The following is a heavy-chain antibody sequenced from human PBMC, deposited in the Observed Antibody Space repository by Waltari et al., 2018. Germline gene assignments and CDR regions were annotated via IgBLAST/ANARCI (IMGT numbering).Heavy chain of an antibody. CDR3: ARRSGVVDPFDP. CDR2: IYHSGST. CDR1: GYSISRGYY. J-gene: IGHJ5*02. Sequence: QVQLQESGTGLVKPSETLSLTCAVSGYSISRGYYWGWIRQPPGKGLELIGSIYHSGSTYYNPSLKRRVTISVDTSKNQFSLKLSSVTAADTAVYYCARRSGVVDPFDPWGQGTLVTVSS. D-gene: IGHD3-3*01. V-gene: IGHV4-38-2*01.